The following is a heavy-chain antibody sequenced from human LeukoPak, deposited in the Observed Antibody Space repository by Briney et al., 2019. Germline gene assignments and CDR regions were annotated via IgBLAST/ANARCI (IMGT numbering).Heavy chain of an antibody. V-gene: IGHV1-69*04. CDR3: ARDQGSGTTFDY. Sequence: SVKVSCKASGGTFSSYTISWVRQAPGQGLEWMGRIIPILGIANYAQKFQGRVTITADKFTSTAYMELSSLRSEDTAVYYCARDQGSGTTFDYWGQGTLVTVSS. CDR2: IIPILGIA. CDR1: GGTFSSYT. J-gene: IGHJ4*02. D-gene: IGHD1-7*01.